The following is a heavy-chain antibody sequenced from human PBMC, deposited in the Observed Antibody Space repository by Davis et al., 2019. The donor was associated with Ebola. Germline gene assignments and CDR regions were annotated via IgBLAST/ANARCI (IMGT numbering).Heavy chain of an antibody. CDR2: INHSGIT. D-gene: IGHD6-6*01. CDR1: GFTFSSYW. V-gene: IGHV4-34*01. CDR3: VRVVQQVVRLDS. Sequence: ESLKISCAASGFTFSSYWMHWIRQPPGKGLEWIGEINHSGITKYDPSLKSRVTISVDTSKNQFSLKVTSVTAADTAVYYCVRVVQQVVRLDSWGQGTLVTVSS. J-gene: IGHJ5*01.